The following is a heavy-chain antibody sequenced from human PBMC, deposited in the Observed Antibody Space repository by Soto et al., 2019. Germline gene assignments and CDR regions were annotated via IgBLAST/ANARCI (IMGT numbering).Heavy chain of an antibody. D-gene: IGHD3-9*01. CDR3: ARHSATGLDDILTGYYRPYYYYYYMDV. CDR1: GGSISSSSYY. J-gene: IGHJ6*03. Sequence: PSETLSLTCTVSGGSISSSSYYWGWIRQPPGKGLEWIGSIYYSGSTYYNPSLKSRVTISVDTSKNQFSLKLSSVTAADTAVYYCARHSATGLDDILTGYYRPYYYYYYMDVWGKGTTVTVSS. V-gene: IGHV4-39*01. CDR2: IYYSGST.